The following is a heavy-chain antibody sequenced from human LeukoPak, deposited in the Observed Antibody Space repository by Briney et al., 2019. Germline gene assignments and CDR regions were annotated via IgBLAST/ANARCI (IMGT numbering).Heavy chain of an antibody. J-gene: IGHJ4*02. CDR2: IRYDGNDK. D-gene: IGHD2-8*01. Sequence: GGSLRLSCAASGFTFSSYGMHWVRQAPGKGLEWVALIRYDGNDKFYADTVKGRFAISRDNSKNTLYPQMNSLRPEDTAVYYCAKLVYDTVDYWGQGSLVTVSS. CDR3: AKLVYDTVDY. V-gene: IGHV3-30*02. CDR1: GFTFSSYG.